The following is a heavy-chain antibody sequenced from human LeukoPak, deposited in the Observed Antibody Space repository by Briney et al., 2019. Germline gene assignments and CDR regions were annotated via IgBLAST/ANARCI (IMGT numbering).Heavy chain of an antibody. CDR2: ISSSGSTI. D-gene: IGHD3-3*01. CDR1: GFTFSDYY. Sequence: GGSLRLSCAASGFTFSDYYMSWIRQAPGKGLEWVSYISSSGSTIYYADSVKGRFTISRDNAKNSLYLQMNSLRAEDTAVYYCARLRTYYDFWSGYSIFDYWGQGTLVTVSS. CDR3: ARLRTYYDFWSGYSIFDY. J-gene: IGHJ4*02. V-gene: IGHV3-11*04.